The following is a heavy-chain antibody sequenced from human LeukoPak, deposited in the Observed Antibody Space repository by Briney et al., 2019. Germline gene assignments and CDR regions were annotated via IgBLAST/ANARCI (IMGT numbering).Heavy chain of an antibody. CDR2: ISGSGGST. V-gene: IGHV3-23*01. CDR1: GFTFSSYA. J-gene: IGHJ4*02. CDR3: AKEIYYYDSSGYPLDY. D-gene: IGHD3-22*01. Sequence: GGSLRLSCAASGFTFSSYAMSWVRQAPGKGLEWVSAISGSGGSTYYADSVKGRFTISRDNSKNTLYLQMNSLRAEDTAVYYCAKEIYYYDSSGYPLDYWGQGALVTVSS.